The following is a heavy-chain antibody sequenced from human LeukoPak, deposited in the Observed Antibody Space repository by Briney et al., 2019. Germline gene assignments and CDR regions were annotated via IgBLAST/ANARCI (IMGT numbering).Heavy chain of an antibody. CDR3: ARDRDGRFDP. V-gene: IGHV1-69*13. Sequence: PVKVSCKASGGTFSSYAISWVRQAPGQGLEWMGGIIPIFGTANYAQKFQGRVTITADESTSTAYMELSSLRSEDTAVYYCARDRDGRFDPWGQGTLVTVSS. D-gene: IGHD5-24*01. CDR1: GGTFSSYA. CDR2: IIPIFGTA. J-gene: IGHJ5*02.